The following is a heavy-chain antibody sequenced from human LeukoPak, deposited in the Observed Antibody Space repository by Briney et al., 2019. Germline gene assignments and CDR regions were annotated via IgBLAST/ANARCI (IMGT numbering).Heavy chain of an antibody. CDR3: ASSHVEMATTQYDY. J-gene: IGHJ4*02. V-gene: IGHV4-59*08. Sequence: SETLSLTCAVYGGSFSSYYWSWIRQPPGKGLEWIGYIYYSGSTNYNPSLESRVTISVDTSKNQFSLKLSSVTAADTAVYYCASSHVEMATTQYDYWGQGTLVTVSS. CDR2: IYYSGST. CDR1: GGSFSSYY. D-gene: IGHD5-24*01.